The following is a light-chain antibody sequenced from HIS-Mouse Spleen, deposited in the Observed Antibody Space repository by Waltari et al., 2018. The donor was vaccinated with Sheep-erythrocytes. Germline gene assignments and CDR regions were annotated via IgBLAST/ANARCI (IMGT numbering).Light chain of an antibody. CDR2: DVS. CDR1: SIDVGGYNY. J-gene: IGLJ1*01. Sequence: QSALTQPRSVSGSPGQSVTLSCTGTSIDVGGYNYFSWYQQHPGKAPKLMIYDVSKRTSGVPDRFSGSKSGNTASLTISGLQAEDEADYYCCSYAGSYNHVFATGTKVTVL. V-gene: IGLV2-11*01. CDR3: CSYAGSYNHV.